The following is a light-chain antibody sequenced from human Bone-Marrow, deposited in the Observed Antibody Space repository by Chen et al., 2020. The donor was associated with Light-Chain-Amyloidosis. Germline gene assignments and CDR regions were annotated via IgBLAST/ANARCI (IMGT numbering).Light chain of an antibody. CDR2: DGS. Sequence: QSAMTPPASVSGSPGQSITISCTGPSSDVGGYNFVSWYHQHPGKAPKLRIYDGSNRPSGVSNRFSGSKSGNTASLTISVLQAEDEADYYCSSKTRSASLYVFGILTNVPVL. V-gene: IGLV2-14*03. J-gene: IGLJ1*01. CDR3: SSKTRSASLYV. CDR1: SSDVGGYNF.